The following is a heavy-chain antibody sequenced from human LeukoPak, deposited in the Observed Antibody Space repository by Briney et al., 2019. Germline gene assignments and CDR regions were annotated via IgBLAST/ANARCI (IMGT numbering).Heavy chain of an antibody. D-gene: IGHD2-15*01. V-gene: IGHV3-21*01. CDR2: ISSSSSYI. CDR3: ARAGAAAPRGSDY. CDR1: GFTFSSYS. Sequence: GGSLRLSYAASGFTFSSYSMNWVRQAPGKGLEWVSSISSSSSYIYYADSVKGRFTISRDNAKNSLYLQMNSLRAEDTAVYYCARAGAAAPRGSDYWGQGTLVTVSS. J-gene: IGHJ4*02.